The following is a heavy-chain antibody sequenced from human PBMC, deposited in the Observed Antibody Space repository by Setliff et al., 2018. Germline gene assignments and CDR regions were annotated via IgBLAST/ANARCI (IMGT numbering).Heavy chain of an antibody. J-gene: IGHJ5*01. D-gene: IGHD3-3*01. CDR1: GGSISSGSYY. CDR3: RFWSGYYKNDS. CDR2: LHTSGGT. Sequence: SETLSLTCAVSGGSISSGSYYWSWIRQPAGKGLEWVGRLHTSGGTNYNPSLKGRVTISVDTSKNQFSLKLSSVTAADTAVYYCRFWSGYYKNDSWGQGTLVTVSS. V-gene: IGHV4-61*02.